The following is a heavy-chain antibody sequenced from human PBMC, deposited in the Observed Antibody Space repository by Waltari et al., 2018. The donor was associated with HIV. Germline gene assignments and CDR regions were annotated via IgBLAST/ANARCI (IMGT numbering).Heavy chain of an antibody. CDR3: VRDGGGYYDNSGYCGSFQY. CDR2: IIPIYDTT. CDR1: GGAFSSYA. Sequence: QVQLLQPEAGAWKSGSSVKLSCKASGGAFSSYAVNWVRPVPGQGLQWLGSIIPIYDTTNYAQKMKDRVSINADDNTTTVYMECRGLKSEDAGTYYCVRDGGGYYDNSGYCGSFQYWGQSTMVSVAS. J-gene: IGHJ1*01. V-gene: IGHV1-69*18. D-gene: IGHD3-22*01.